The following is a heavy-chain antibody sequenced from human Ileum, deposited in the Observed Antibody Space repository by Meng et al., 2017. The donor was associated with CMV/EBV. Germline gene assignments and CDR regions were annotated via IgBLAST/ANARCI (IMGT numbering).Heavy chain of an antibody. CDR3: ATHSPIAAAGRTSHY. CDR1: GFTFSSYS. J-gene: IGHJ4*02. V-gene: IGHV3-21*01. Sequence: GESLKISCAASGFTFSSYSMNWVRQAPGKGLEWVSSISSSSSYIYYADSVKGRFTISRDNAKNSLYLQMNSLRAEDTAVYYCATHSPIAAAGRTSHYRGQGTLVTVSS. D-gene: IGHD6-13*01. CDR2: ISSSSSYI.